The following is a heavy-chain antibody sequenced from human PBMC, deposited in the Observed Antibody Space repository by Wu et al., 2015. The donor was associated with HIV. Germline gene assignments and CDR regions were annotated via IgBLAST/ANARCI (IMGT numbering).Heavy chain of an antibody. J-gene: IGHJ6*03. V-gene: IGHV1-69*12. CDR1: GGTFSSYA. CDR2: IIPIFGTA. Sequence: QVQLVQSGAEVKKPGSSVKVSCKASGGTFSSYAISWVRQAPGQGLEWMGGIIPIFGTANYAQKFQGRVTITADESTSTAYMELSSLRSEDTAVYYCARVGDWIGSGWSHYYYYMDVWGQRDHGHRLL. CDR3: ARVGDWIGSGWSHYYYYMDV. D-gene: IGHD6-19*01.